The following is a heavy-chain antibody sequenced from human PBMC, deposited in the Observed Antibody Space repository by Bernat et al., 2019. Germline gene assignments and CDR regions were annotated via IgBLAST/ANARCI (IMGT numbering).Heavy chain of an antibody. CDR2: ISSSGSTI. Sequence: EVQLVESGGGLVQPGGSLRLSCAASGFTFSSYEMNWVRQAPGKGLEWVSYISSSGSTIYYADSVKGRFTISRDNAKNSLYLQMNSLRAEDTAVYYCARCGDCVPPTIYGMDVWGQGTTVTVSS. D-gene: IGHD2-21*02. J-gene: IGHJ6*02. CDR3: ARCGDCVPPTIYGMDV. CDR1: GFTFSSYE. V-gene: IGHV3-48*03.